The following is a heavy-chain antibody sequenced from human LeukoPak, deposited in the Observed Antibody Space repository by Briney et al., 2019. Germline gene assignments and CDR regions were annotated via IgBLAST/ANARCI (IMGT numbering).Heavy chain of an antibody. Sequence: GGSLRLSCAASGFTFSSYSMNGVRHAPGKGLEGVSSIKWNGGSTGYADSVKGRFTISRDNAKNSLYLQMNSLRAEDTALYYCARDGGDCSGDSCYVDYWGQGTLVTVSS. J-gene: IGHJ4*02. CDR3: ARDGGDCSGDSCYVDY. V-gene: IGHV3-20*04. D-gene: IGHD2-15*01. CDR1: GFTFSSYS. CDR2: IKWNGGST.